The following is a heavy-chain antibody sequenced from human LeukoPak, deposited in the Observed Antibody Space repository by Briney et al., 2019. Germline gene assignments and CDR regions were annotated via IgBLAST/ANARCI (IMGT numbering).Heavy chain of an antibody. CDR2: IKQDGSEK. Sequence: GGSLRLSCAASGFTFSSYWMSWVRQAPGKGLEWVANIKQDGSEKYYVDSVKGRFTISRDNAKNSLYLQMNSLRAEDTAVYYCARDQECITGTTCGAFDIWGQGTMVTVSS. CDR1: GFTFSSYW. D-gene: IGHD1-7*01. J-gene: IGHJ3*02. CDR3: ARDQECITGTTCGAFDI. V-gene: IGHV3-7*01.